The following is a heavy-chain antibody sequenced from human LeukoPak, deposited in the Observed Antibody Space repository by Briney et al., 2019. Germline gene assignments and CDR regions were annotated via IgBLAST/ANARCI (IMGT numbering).Heavy chain of an antibody. D-gene: IGHD3-3*01. CDR2: IYYSGNT. CDR1: GVSISSSNSY. V-gene: IGHV4-39*02. Sequence: SETLSLTCTVSGVSISSSNSYWGWIRQPPGKGLEWIGSIYYSGNTYYNASLKSQVSISIDTSKNQFSLRLTSVTAADTAVYYCARDSESLGASGNWFDPWGQGTLVTVSS. J-gene: IGHJ5*02. CDR3: ARDSESLGASGNWFDP.